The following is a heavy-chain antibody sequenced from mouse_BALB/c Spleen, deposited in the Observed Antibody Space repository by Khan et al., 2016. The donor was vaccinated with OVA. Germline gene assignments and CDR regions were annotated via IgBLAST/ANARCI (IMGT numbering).Heavy chain of an antibody. CDR2: IRYSGVT. J-gene: IGHJ2*01. V-gene: IGHV3-2*02. CDR1: GYSITSGYA. Sequence: EVQLQESGPGLVKPSQSLSLTCTVTGYSITSGYAWNWIRQFPGNNLEWMGYIRYSGVTSYTPSLKSRISITRDTSKNQFFLQLNSVTTEDTATYYCARGNDDGYYFDYWGQGTTLTVSS. D-gene: IGHD2-12*01. CDR3: ARGNDDGYYFDY.